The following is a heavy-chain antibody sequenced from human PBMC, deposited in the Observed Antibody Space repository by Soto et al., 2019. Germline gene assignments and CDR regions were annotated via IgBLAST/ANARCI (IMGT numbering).Heavy chain of an antibody. J-gene: IGHJ5*02. D-gene: IGHD2-15*01. V-gene: IGHV4-39*01. CDR1: GGSISSSRYS. CDR2: AYYSGST. CDR3: APRQGGSYNWFDP. Sequence: QLQLQESGPGLVKPSETLSLACTVSGGSISSSRYSWGWIRQPPGKGLEWIGSAYYSGSTYYNPSLKSRVTMSVDTSKNQFSLKLSSVTAADTAVYYCAPRQGGSYNWFDPWGQGTLVTVSS.